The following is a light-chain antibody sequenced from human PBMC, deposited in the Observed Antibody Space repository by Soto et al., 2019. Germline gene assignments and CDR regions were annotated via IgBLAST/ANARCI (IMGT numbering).Light chain of an antibody. Sequence: QSVLTQPASVSGSPGQSITISCTGTSSNVGNYDLVSWYQQHPGNAPKVMLYQVNKRPSGLSNRFSGSKSGNTASLTISGLHAEDEADYYCCSYAGSSTWVFGGGTKVTVL. CDR1: SSNVGNYDL. CDR3: CSYAGSSTWV. J-gene: IGLJ3*02. V-gene: IGLV2-23*02. CDR2: QVN.